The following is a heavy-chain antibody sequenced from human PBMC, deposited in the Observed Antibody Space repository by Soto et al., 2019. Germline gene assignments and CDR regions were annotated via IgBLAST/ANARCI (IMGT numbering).Heavy chain of an antibody. D-gene: IGHD6-13*01. Sequence: NPSETLSLTCTVSGGSISSYYWSWIRQPPGKGLEWIGYIYYSGSTNYNPSLKSRVTISVDNSKNTLYLQMSSLRAEDTAVYYCVGPRVFVPIPWGQGTLVTVSS. J-gene: IGHJ5*02. CDR3: VGPRVFVPIP. V-gene: IGHV4-59*01. CDR2: IYYSGST. CDR1: GGSISSYY.